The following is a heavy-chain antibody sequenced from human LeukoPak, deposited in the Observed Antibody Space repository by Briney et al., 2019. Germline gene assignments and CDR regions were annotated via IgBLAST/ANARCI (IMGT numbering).Heavy chain of an antibody. D-gene: IGHD6-19*01. V-gene: IGHV3-43*02. CDR3: AKDTYSSGWSLYYYYGMDV. J-gene: IGHJ6*02. CDR2: ISWDGGST. CDR1: GFTFDDYA. Sequence: GGSLRLSCAASGFTFDDYAMHWVRQAPGKGLEWVSLISWDGGSTYYAASVKGRFTISRDNSKNSLYLQMNSLRTEDTALYYCAKDTYSSGWSLYYYYGMDVWGQGTTVTVSS.